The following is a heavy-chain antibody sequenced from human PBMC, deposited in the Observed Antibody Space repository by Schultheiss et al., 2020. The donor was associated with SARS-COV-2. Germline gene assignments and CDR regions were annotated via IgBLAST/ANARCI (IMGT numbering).Heavy chain of an antibody. V-gene: IGHV3-21*01. Sequence: GESLKISCAASGFTFSSYSMNWVRQAPGKGLEWVSSISSSSSYIYYADSVKGRFTISRGNAKNSLYLQMNSLRAEDTAVYYCARAPGTVTTGIDAFDIWGQGTMVTVSS. CDR2: ISSSSSYI. CDR3: ARAPGTVTTGIDAFDI. CDR1: GFTFSSYS. D-gene: IGHD4-17*01. J-gene: IGHJ3*02.